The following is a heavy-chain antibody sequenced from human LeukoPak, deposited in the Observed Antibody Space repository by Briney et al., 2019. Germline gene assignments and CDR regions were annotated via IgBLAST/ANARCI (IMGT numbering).Heavy chain of an antibody. CDR3: ARDRWTAMKD. D-gene: IGHD5-18*01. J-gene: IGHJ4*02. CDR2: ISSSSASI. V-gene: IGHV3-48*01. Sequence: GGSPRLSCAASGFTFSPYTMNWVRQAPGKGLEWISYISSSSASIKYADSVRGRFTISRDNAKNSLSLQMNSLRAADTALYYCARDRWTAMKDWGQGTLVTVSS. CDR1: GFTFSPYT.